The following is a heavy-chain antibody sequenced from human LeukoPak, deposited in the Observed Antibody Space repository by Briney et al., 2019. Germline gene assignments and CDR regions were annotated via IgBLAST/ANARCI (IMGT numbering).Heavy chain of an antibody. CDR1: GFTFSSYW. CDR3: AKDSSDWGARPFDY. CDR2: IKQDGSEK. V-gene: IGHV3-7*03. J-gene: IGHJ4*02. Sequence: PGGSLRLSCAASGFTFSSYWMSWVRQAPGKGLEWVANIKQDGSEKYYVDSVKGRFTISRDNAKNSLYLQMNSLRAEDTAVYYCAKDSSDWGARPFDYWGQGTLVTVSS. D-gene: IGHD3-22*01.